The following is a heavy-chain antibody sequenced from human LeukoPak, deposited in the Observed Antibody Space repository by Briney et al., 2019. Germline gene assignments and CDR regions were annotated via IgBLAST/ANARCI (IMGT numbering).Heavy chain of an antibody. D-gene: IGHD6-6*01. V-gene: IGHV1-69*13. J-gene: IGHJ3*02. Sequence: ASVKVPCKASGGTFSSYAISWVRQAPGQGLEWMGGIIPIFGTANYAQKFQGRVTITADESTSTAYMELSSLRSEDTAVYYCARDIRSSSDAFDIWGQGTMVTVSS. CDR3: ARDIRSSSDAFDI. CDR1: GGTFSSYA. CDR2: IIPIFGTA.